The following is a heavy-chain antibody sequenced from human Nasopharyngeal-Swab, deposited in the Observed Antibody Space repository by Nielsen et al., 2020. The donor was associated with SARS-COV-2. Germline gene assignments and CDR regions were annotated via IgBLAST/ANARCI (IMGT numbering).Heavy chain of an antibody. CDR3: AGGQPGTTGTTYGMDV. CDR1: GLTFSSYD. Sequence: GESLKISCAASGLTFSSYDMHWVRQPPGKGLEWVSTIDTAGDTYYPGSVKGRFTISREKAKNSLYRQLNSLRVGDTAVYYCAGGQPGTTGTTYGMDVWGQGTTVTVSS. CDR2: IDTAGDT. V-gene: IGHV3-13*01. D-gene: IGHD1-1*01. J-gene: IGHJ6*02.